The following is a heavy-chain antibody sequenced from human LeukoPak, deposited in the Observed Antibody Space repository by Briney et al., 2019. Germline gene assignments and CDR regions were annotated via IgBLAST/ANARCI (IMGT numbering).Heavy chain of an antibody. V-gene: IGHV3-23*01. CDR2: ISGSGGST. CDR1: GFTFSSYA. Sequence: GSLRLSCAASGFTFSSYAMSWVRQAPGKGLEWVSGISGSGGSTYYADSVKGRFTISRDNSKNRLYLQMNSLRAEDTAVYYCAKRPRGNYLDPFDYWGQGTLVTVSS. CDR3: AKRPRGNYLDPFDY. J-gene: IGHJ4*02. D-gene: IGHD3-10*01.